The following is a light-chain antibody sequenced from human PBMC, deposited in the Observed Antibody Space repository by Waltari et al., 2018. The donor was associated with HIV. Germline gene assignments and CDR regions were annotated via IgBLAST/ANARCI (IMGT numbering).Light chain of an antibody. J-gene: IGLJ1*01. CDR2: EVS. Sequence: QSAPTQPASASGSPGQSIPISCTGTSSDIGHYTYVSWYQQSPGKAPKLMIYEVSNRPSGVSNRFSGSKSGNTASLTISGLQAEDEADYYCSSYISTTTLFGTGTKVTVL. CDR3: SSYISTTTL. CDR1: SSDIGHYTY. V-gene: IGLV2-14*01.